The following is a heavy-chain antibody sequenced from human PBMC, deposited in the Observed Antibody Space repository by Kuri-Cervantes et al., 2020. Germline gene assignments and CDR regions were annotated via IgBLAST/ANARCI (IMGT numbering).Heavy chain of an antibody. CDR3: ARYYDSSGYYPFDY. CDR1: AYAFINHG. Sequence: AAVQISCKASAYAFINHGITWVRQAPGQGLEWMGWISIYNGHTNYAQKFQDRVTMTTDTSTSTAYMELRSLRSDDTAVYYCARYYDSSGYYPFDYWGQGTLVTVSS. V-gene: IGHV1-18*01. J-gene: IGHJ4*02. D-gene: IGHD3-22*01. CDR2: ISIYNGHT.